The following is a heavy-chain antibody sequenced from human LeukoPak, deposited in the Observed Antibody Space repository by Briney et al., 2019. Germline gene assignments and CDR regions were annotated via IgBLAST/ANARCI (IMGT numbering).Heavy chain of an antibody. D-gene: IGHD6-19*01. CDR1: GFSLSNARMG. CDR2: IFSNDEN. J-gene: IGHJ4*02. Sequence: SGPTLVNPTETLTLTCTVSGFSLSNARMGVSWIRQPPGKALEWLAHIFSNDENSYSTSLKSRLTISKDTSKSQVVLTMTSMDPVDTATYYCARIQYTSGWTIDYWGQGTLVTVSS. CDR3: ARIQYTSGWTIDY. V-gene: IGHV2-26*01.